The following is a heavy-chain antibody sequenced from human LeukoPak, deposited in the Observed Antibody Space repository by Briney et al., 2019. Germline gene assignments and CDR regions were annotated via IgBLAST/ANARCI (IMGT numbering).Heavy chain of an antibody. CDR2: ISGNSGST. CDR1: GFTFSSYA. CDR3: AKDLLQYTSSWYGTIDY. J-gene: IGHJ4*02. D-gene: IGHD6-13*01. V-gene: IGHV3-23*01. Sequence: GGSLRLSCAASGFTFSSYAMSWVRQAPGKGLEWVSAISGNSGSTYYADSVKGRFTISRDNSKNTLYLQMNSLRAEDTAVYYCAKDLLQYTSSWYGTIDYWGQGTLVTVSS.